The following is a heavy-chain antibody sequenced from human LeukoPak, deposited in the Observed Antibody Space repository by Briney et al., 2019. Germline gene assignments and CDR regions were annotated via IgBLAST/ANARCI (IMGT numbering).Heavy chain of an antibody. CDR1: GFTFSSYA. CDR2: ISGSGGST. V-gene: IGHV3-23*01. D-gene: IGHD3-10*01. CDR3: AKDLGRNYGSGSQYYFDY. Sequence: GGSLRLSCAASGFTFSSYAMSWVRQAPGKGLEWVSAISGSGGSTYYADSVKGRFTISRDNSKNTLYLQMNSLRAEDTAVYYCAKDLGRNYGSGSQYYFDYWGQGTLVTVSS. J-gene: IGHJ4*02.